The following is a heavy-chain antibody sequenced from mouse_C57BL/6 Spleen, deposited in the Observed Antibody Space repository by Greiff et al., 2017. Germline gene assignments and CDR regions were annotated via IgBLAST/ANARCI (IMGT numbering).Heavy chain of an antibody. CDR2: INPSNGGT. J-gene: IGHJ4*01. V-gene: IGHV1-53*01. CDR1: GYTFTSYW. D-gene: IGHD1-1*01. Sequence: QVQLQQPGTELVKPGASVKLSCTASGYTFTSYWMHWVKQRPGQGLEWIGNINPSNGGTNYNEKFKSKATLTVDKSSSTAYMQLSSLTSEDSAVYYCATTVVAGPYAMDYWGQGTSVTVSS. CDR3: ATTVVAGPYAMDY.